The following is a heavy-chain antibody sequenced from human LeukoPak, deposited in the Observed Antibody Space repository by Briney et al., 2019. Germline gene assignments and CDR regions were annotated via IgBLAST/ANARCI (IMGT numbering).Heavy chain of an antibody. D-gene: IGHD3-16*02. CDR3: AREAMITFGGVIVIRDYYYMDV. CDR2: INRDGSEK. Sequence: PGGSLRLSCAASGFTFRSYWMIWVRQAPGKGLEWVANINRDGSEKHYVDSVKGRFTISRDNAKNSLYLLLNSLRAEDTAVYYCAREAMITFGGVIVIRDYYYMDVWGKGTTVTVSS. CDR1: GFTFRSYW. V-gene: IGHV3-7*01. J-gene: IGHJ6*03.